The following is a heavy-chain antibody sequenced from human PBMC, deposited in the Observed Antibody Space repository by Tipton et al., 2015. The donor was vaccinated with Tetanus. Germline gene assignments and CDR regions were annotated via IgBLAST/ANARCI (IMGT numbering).Heavy chain of an antibody. Sequence: SLRLSCAASGVAFSSFAMHWVRQAPGKGLEWVAVISYDGSKNNYADSVKGRFTISRDNSKNMLYLQMNSLRDEDTAVYYCARDGTGAQNYYYSMDVWGQGTTVTVSS. CDR2: ISYDGSKN. CDR1: GVAFSSFA. J-gene: IGHJ6*02. V-gene: IGHV3-30*04. D-gene: IGHD1-26*01. CDR3: ARDGTGAQNYYYSMDV.